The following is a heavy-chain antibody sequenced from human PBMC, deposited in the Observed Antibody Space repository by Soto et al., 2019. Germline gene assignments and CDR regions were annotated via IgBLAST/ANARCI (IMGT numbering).Heavy chain of an antibody. CDR3: ARATIFGVVIIPYFDY. CDR2: IYYSGST. Sequence: SETMCLTCTVSDGSISSGDYYWISIRQPPGKGLEWIGYIYYSGSTYYNPSLKSRVTISVDTSKNQFSLKLSSVTAADTAVYYCARATIFGVVIIPYFDYCGQGTLVTVSS. CDR1: DGSISSGDYY. D-gene: IGHD3-3*01. J-gene: IGHJ4*02. V-gene: IGHV4-30-4*08.